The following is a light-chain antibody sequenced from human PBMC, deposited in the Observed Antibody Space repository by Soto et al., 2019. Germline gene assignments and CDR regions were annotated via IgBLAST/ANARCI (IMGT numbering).Light chain of an antibody. CDR1: SSDVGNYNS. Sequence: QSALTQPRSVSGSPGQSVTISCTGTSSDVGNYNSVSWYQHHPGKAPRLVIYDVTKRPSGVPERFSGSKSGNTASLIISGLQAEDEADYYCCSYAGTYIFVMFGGGTKLTVL. CDR2: DVT. CDR3: CSYAGTYIFVM. V-gene: IGLV2-11*01. J-gene: IGLJ3*02.